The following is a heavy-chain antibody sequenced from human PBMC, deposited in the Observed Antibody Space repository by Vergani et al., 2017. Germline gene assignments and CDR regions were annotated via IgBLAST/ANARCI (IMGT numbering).Heavy chain of an antibody. CDR2: IYYSGST. V-gene: IGHV4-59*12. CDR1: GGSISSYY. CDR3: ARAANSPKRGYSYGFSPVYYFDY. D-gene: IGHD5-18*01. Sequence: QVQLQESGPGLVKPSETLSLTCTVSGGSISSYYWSWIRQPPGKGLEWIGYIYYSGSTYYNPSLKSRVTISVDTSKNQFSLKLGSVTAADTAVYYCARAANSPKRGYSYGFSPVYYFDYWGQGTLVTVSS. J-gene: IGHJ4*02.